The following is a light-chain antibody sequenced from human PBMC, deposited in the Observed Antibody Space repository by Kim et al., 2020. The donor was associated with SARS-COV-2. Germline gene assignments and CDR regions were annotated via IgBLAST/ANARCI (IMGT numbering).Light chain of an antibody. J-gene: IGLJ1*01. Sequence: QSALTQPASVSGSQGQSITISCTGTSSDVGGYNYVAWYQQHPGKAPKVMIYDVNNRPSGVSSSFSGSKSGKTASLTISGLQAGDEADYYWISYSSIGTYVFGTGAKVTVL. CDR2: DVN. CDR3: ISYSSIGTYV. CDR1: SSDVGGYNY. V-gene: IGLV2-14*03.